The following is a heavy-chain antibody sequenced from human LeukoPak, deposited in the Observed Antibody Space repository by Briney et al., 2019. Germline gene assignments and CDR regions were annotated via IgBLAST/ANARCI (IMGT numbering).Heavy chain of an antibody. V-gene: IGHV3-9*01. D-gene: IGHD3-10*01. CDR1: GFTFDDYA. CDR3: AKGPYGSGSYYNYLGY. J-gene: IGHJ4*02. CDR2: ISWNSGSI. Sequence: SLRLSCAASGFTFDDYAMHWVRQAPGKGLEWVSGISWNSGSIGYADSVKGRFTISRDNAKNSLYLQMNSLRAEDTALYYCAKGPYGSGSYYNYLGYWGQGTLVTVSS.